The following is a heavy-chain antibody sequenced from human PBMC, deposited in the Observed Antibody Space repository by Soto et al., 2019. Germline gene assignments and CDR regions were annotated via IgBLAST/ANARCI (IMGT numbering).Heavy chain of an antibody. Sequence: PSETLSLTCAVYGGSFSGYYRSWIRQPPGKGLEWIGEINHSGSTNYNPSLKSRVTISVDTSKNQFSLKLSSVTAADTAVYYCAREGYCSGGSCYSEDIDAFDIWGQGTMVTVSS. J-gene: IGHJ3*02. V-gene: IGHV4-34*01. D-gene: IGHD2-15*01. CDR2: INHSGST. CDR3: AREGYCSGGSCYSEDIDAFDI. CDR1: GGSFSGYY.